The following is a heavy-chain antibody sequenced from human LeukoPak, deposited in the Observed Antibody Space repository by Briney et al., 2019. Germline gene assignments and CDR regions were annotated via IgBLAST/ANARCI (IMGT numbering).Heavy chain of an antibody. Sequence: VASVKVSCKASGYTLTDYYIHWVRQAPGQGLEWMGWITPSSGGTIYAQKFQGRVTMTRDMSISTAYMELSRLRSDDTAVYYCAVGSYYYYYMDVWGKGTTVTVSS. J-gene: IGHJ6*03. CDR2: ITPSSGGT. V-gene: IGHV1-2*02. CDR1: GYTLTDYY. CDR3: AVGSYYYYYMDV. D-gene: IGHD1-26*01.